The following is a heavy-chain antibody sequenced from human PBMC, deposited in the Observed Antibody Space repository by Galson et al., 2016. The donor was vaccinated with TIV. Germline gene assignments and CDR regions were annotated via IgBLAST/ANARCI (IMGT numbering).Heavy chain of an antibody. V-gene: IGHV4-34*01. CDR3: ARGGPNIVIVPAAGYFDP. Sequence: ETLSLTCALSGESLSGYHWTWIRQAPGKGLEWIGEVSHRGRTNYNPSLESRVTISLVTSKNEFALKLTSVTAADTAVYYCARGGPNIVIVPAAGYFDPWGQGALVTVSS. CDR2: VSHRGRT. CDR1: GESLSGYH. J-gene: IGHJ4*02. D-gene: IGHD2-2*01.